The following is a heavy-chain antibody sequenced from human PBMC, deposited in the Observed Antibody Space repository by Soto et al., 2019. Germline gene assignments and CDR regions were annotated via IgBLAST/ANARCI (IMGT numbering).Heavy chain of an antibody. V-gene: IGHV3-15*07. J-gene: IGHJ6*02. CDR3: TADQVVTSDYAMDV. CDR1: GLTLSNAW. Sequence: EVQLVESGGGLVKPGGSLRLSCAASGLTLSNAWMNWVREAPGKGLEWVGRIKTKTEGGTTDYAAPVKGRFTISRDDSKNTLHLQMNSLKTEDTAVYYCTADQVVTSDYAMDVWGQGTTVTVSS. D-gene: IGHD2-21*02. CDR2: IKTKTEGGTT.